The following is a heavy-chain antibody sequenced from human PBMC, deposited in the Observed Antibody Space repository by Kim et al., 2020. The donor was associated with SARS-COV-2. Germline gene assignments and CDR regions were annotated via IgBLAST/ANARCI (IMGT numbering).Heavy chain of an antibody. CDR2: INYDGTQT. Sequence: GGSLRLSCVASGFPFSSNWMHWVRQAPGKGLMWLARINYDGTQTSYGDSVKGRFTISRDNAKNTLYLQMSSLTVEDTAVYYCVRDQGCFNGLCFRAFDIWGRRTLVTLSS. D-gene: IGHD2-8*01. CDR1: GFPFSSNW. J-gene: IGHJ3*02. CDR3: VRDQGCFNGLCFRAFDI. V-gene: IGHV3-74*01.